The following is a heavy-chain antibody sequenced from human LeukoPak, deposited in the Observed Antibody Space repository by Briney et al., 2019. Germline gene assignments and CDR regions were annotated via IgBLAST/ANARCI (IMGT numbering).Heavy chain of an antibody. CDR1: GFTFSTYS. J-gene: IGHJ4*02. Sequence: GGSLRLSCAASGFTFSTYSMNWVRQAPGKGLEWVSSISSGSSYIYYADSVKGRFTIFRDNAKNTLYLQMNSLRAEDTAVYYCARGFTMVRGAYTAFGYWGQGTLVTVSS. CDR2: ISSGSSYI. CDR3: ARGFTMVRGAYTAFGY. V-gene: IGHV3-21*01. D-gene: IGHD3-10*01.